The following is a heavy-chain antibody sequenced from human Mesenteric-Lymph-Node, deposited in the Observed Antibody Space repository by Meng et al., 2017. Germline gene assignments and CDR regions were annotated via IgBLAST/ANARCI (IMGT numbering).Heavy chain of an antibody. V-gene: IGHV4-31*01. CDR3: ARADDYGAFFDY. CDR2: IYYSGST. D-gene: IGHD4-17*01. CDR1: GGSISSGGYY. J-gene: IGHJ4*02. Sequence: QVRLKESGPGLGKPSQTLSLTCTVSGGSISSGGYYWSWIRQHPGKGLEWIGYIYYSGSTYYNPSLKSLVTISVDTSKNQFSLKLSSVTAADTAVYYCARADDYGAFFDYWGQGTLVTVSS.